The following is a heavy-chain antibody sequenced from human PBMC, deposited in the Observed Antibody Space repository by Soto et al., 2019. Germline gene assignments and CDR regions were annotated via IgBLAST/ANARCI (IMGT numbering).Heavy chain of an antibody. Sequence: QLQLQESGAGLVKPSQTLSLTCAVSGGSISSGGYSWIWFRQPPGKGLEWILYIYHSGSTYYNPSLKSRVTISVDRSQTQFSLKLSSVTATDTAVYYCARVPDRWGQGTLVTVSS. J-gene: IGHJ5*02. V-gene: IGHV4-30-2*01. CDR2: IYHSGST. D-gene: IGHD2-2*01. CDR1: GGSISSGGYS. CDR3: ARVPDR.